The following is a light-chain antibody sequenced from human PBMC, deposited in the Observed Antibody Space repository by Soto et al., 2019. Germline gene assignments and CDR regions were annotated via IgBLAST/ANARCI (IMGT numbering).Light chain of an antibody. V-gene: IGKV3D-15*01. CDR3: QQYEAVVT. J-gene: IGKJ1*01. CDR2: GAS. CDR1: QSVSSN. Sequence: EIVMTQSPATLSVSPGERATLSCRASQSVSSNLAWYQQKPGQAPRLLIYGASKRATGIPARFSGSGSGTDFTLTISRLEPEDVAVYYCQQYEAVVTFGQGTKVDIK.